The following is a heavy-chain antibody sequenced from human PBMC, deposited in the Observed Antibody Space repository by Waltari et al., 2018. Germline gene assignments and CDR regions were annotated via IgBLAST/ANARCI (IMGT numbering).Heavy chain of an antibody. J-gene: IGHJ4*02. CDR2: INHSGST. V-gene: IGHV4-34*01. D-gene: IGHD3-10*01. Sequence: QVQLQQWGAGLLKPSETLSLTCAVYGGSFSGYYWSWLRQPPGKGLEWIGEINHSGSTNYNPSLKSRVTISVDTSKNQFSLKLSSVTAADTAVYYCARSKFQEDGSGTSGYFDYWGQGTLVTVSS. CDR1: GGSFSGYY. CDR3: ARSKFQEDGSGTSGYFDY.